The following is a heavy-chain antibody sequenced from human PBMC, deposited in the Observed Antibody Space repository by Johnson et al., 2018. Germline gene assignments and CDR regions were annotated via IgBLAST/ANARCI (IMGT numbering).Heavy chain of an antibody. CDR1: GFTFSSFG. Sequence: VQLVEAGGGVVQAGTSLRLSCEASGFTFSSFGMHWVRQAPGTGLDWVAVMSDDGGDIYYDDSVKGRFTISRDNSKNTLFLQMNSLRVEDTAVYYCAKFYSSIWYNWGHYYVDVWGKGTTVIVSS. V-gene: IGHV3-30*18. J-gene: IGHJ6*03. CDR3: AKFYSSIWYNWGHYYVDV. CDR2: MSDDGGDI. D-gene: IGHD6-13*01.